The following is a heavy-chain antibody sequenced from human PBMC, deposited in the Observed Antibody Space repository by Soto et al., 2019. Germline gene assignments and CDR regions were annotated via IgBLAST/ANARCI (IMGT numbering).Heavy chain of an antibody. CDR1: GFSFSYA. J-gene: IGHJ4*02. CDR2: ITGGGST. CDR3: AKDAVYNGGLLLVSD. Sequence: DVQLLESGGGLVQPGGSLRLSCVVSGFSFSYAIIWVRQAPGKGQEGVSGITGGGSTEYAASVKGRFTISRDNSKNTVYLQMNSLRAEDSAMYYCAKDAVYNGGLLLVSDWGQGTLVTV. D-gene: IGHD5-12*01. V-gene: IGHV3-23*01.